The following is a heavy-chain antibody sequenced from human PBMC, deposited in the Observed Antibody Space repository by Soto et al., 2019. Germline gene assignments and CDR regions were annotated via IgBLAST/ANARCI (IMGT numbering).Heavy chain of an antibody. J-gene: IGHJ4*02. V-gene: IGHV3-7*01. Sequence: PGGSLRLSCAASGFTLRNSWMYWVRQAPGKGLEWVANINRDGSHKYYVDSVKGRFTISRDNAENSVFLQMNSLRAEDTAIYYCATKGDALNYSGQGTLVTVSS. CDR2: INRDGSHK. D-gene: IGHD2-21*02. CDR3: ATKGDALNY. CDR1: GFTLRNSW.